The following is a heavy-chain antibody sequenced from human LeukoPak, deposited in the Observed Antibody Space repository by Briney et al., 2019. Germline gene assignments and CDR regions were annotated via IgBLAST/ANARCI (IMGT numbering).Heavy chain of an antibody. V-gene: IGHV3-23*01. Sequence: PGGSLRLSCAASGFTFSSDAMSWVRQAPGKGLEWVSAISGSGGSTYYADSVKGRFTISRDNSKNTLYLQMNSLRAEDTAVYYCAKGDYGSGSYFLGPFDYWGQGTLVTVSS. J-gene: IGHJ4*02. CDR1: GFTFSSDA. D-gene: IGHD3-10*01. CDR3: AKGDYGSGSYFLGPFDY. CDR2: ISGSGGST.